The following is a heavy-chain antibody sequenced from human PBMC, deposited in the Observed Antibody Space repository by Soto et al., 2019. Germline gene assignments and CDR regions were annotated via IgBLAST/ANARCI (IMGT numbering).Heavy chain of an antibody. J-gene: IGHJ3*02. CDR3: AKGKAVAVEVDDAFDI. Sequence: GGSLRLSCAASGFTFSSYGMHWVRQAPGKGLEWVAVISYDGSNKYYANSVKGRFTISRDNSKNTLYLQMNSLRAEDTAVYYCAKGKAVAVEVDDAFDIWGQGTMVTVSS. V-gene: IGHV3-30*18. CDR1: GFTFSSYG. CDR2: ISYDGSNK. D-gene: IGHD6-19*01.